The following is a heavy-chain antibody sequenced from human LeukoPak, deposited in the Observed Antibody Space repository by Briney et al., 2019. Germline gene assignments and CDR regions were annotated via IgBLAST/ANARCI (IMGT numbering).Heavy chain of an antibody. CDR2: ISAYNGNT. Sequence: ASVKVSCKASGYTFTGYGISWVRQAPGQGLEWMGWISAYNGNTNYAQKLQGRVTMTTDTSTSTAYMELRSLRSDDTAVYYCARDVGRDGYNFPIFHYYYYYGMDVWGQGTTVTVSS. V-gene: IGHV1-18*01. J-gene: IGHJ6*02. CDR1: GYTFTGYG. CDR3: ARDVGRDGYNFPIFHYYYYYGMDV. D-gene: IGHD5-24*01.